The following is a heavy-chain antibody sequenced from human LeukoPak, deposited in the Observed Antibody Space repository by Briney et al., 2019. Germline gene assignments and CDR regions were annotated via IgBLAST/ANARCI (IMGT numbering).Heavy chain of an antibody. CDR2: ISTRTTYI. CDR3: ARGAYNYYYMDV. V-gene: IGHV3-21*01. CDR1: GFTFSSYS. Sequence: PGGSLRLSCAASGFTFSSYSMNWVRQAPGKGLEWVSSISTRTTYIYYADSVKGRFTISRDNAKKSLYLQMNSLRAEDTAVYYCARGAYNYYYMDVGGKGTTVTVSS. J-gene: IGHJ6*03.